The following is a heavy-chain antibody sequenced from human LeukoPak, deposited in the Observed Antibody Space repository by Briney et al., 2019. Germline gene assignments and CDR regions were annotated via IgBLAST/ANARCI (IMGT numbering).Heavy chain of an antibody. CDR1: GFTFSSYW. D-gene: IGHD6-19*01. V-gene: IGHV3-74*01. CDR3: ARVLGGSGWYGDYFDY. J-gene: IGHJ4*02. Sequence: GGSLRLSCAASGFTFSSYWMHWVRQAPGKGLVWVSRINSDGSSTSYADSVKGRFTISRDNAKNTLYLQMNSLRAEDTAVYYCARVLGGSGWYGDYFDYWGQGTLVTVPS. CDR2: INSDGSST.